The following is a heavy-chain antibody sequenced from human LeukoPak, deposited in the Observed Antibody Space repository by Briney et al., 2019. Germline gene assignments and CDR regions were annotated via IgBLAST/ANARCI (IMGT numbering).Heavy chain of an antibody. CDR3: AREILAPGKTHDY. J-gene: IGHJ4*02. CDR2: INDDGRAT. CDR1: GFTFSNYE. Sequence: GGSLRLSCAASGFTFSNYEMHWVRQAPGKGLVWVSRINDDGRATFYADSVKGRFTISRDNAKNTLFLQINSLRAEDTAVYYCAREILAPGKTHDYWGQGTLVTVSS. V-gene: IGHV3-74*01.